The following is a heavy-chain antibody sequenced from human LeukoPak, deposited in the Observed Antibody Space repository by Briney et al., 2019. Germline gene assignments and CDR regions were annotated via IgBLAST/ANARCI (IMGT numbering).Heavy chain of an antibody. CDR2: ITSTSTYI. D-gene: IGHD4-17*01. Sequence: GGSLRLSCAASGFTFTDYTMNWVRQAPGKGLEWVSSITSTSTYIYYADSVKGRFTISRDNAKNSVYLQMNGLRADDTAVYYCARDSPTVTTQYWGQGTLVTVSS. J-gene: IGHJ4*02. CDR1: GFTFTDYT. CDR3: ARDSPTVTTQY. V-gene: IGHV3-21*01.